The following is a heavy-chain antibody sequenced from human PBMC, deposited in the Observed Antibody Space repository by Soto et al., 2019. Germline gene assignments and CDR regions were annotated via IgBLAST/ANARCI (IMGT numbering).Heavy chain of an antibody. CDR3: ARDTPFCSVGRCSPYNWFDP. V-gene: IGHV1-69*13. CDR1: GGTFSNYA. Sequence: SVKVSCKASGGTFSNYAINWVRQAPGQGLEWMGGIIPIFGTTNYAQNFQGRVTITADESTSTAYMELSSLGSNDTAVYYCARDTPFCSVGRCSPYNWFDPWGQGTLVTVSS. J-gene: IGHJ5*02. CDR2: IIPIFGTT. D-gene: IGHD2-15*01.